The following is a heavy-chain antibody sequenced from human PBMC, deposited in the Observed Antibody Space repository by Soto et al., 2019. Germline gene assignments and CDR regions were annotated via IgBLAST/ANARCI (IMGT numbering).Heavy chain of an antibody. Sequence: QVQLVQSGAEVKKPGSSVKVSCKASGGTFSSYAISWVRQAPGQGLEWMGGIIPIFGTANYAQKFQGRVPITADESTSTAYMELSSLRSEDTAVYYCARVGTTIGYYYYYGMDVWGQGTTVTVSS. J-gene: IGHJ6*02. CDR1: GGTFSSYA. CDR2: IIPIFGTA. CDR3: ARVGTTIGYYYYYGMDV. D-gene: IGHD1-7*01. V-gene: IGHV1-69*01.